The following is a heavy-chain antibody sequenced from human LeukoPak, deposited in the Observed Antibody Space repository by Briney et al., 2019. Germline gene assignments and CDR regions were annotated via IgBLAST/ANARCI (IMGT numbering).Heavy chain of an antibody. CDR3: ARDYYDSSGYIIDY. CDR1: GYTLTGYY. D-gene: IGHD3-22*01. CDR2: INPNSGGT. Sequence: ASVKVSCKASGYTLTGYYMHWVRQAPGQGLEWMGWINPNSGGTNYAQKFQGRVTMTRDTSISTAYMELSRLRSDDTAVYYCARDYYDSSGYIIDYWGKGTLVTVSS. V-gene: IGHV1-2*02. J-gene: IGHJ4*02.